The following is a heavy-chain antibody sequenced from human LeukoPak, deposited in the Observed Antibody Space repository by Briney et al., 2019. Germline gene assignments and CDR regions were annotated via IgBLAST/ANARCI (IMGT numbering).Heavy chain of an antibody. CDR1: GFTFTTFW. D-gene: IGHD3-16*01. J-gene: IGHJ4*02. CDR3: ARDLRGSPVR. Sequence: GGSLRLSCSASGFTFTTFWMNWVRHVPGKGLVWGSLINPDGGTTTYADSVKGRFTIPREIAKNTVYLQMNSLGGEDTAIYYCARDLRGSPVRWGERTLVTVSS. CDR2: INPDGGTT. V-gene: IGHV3-74*01.